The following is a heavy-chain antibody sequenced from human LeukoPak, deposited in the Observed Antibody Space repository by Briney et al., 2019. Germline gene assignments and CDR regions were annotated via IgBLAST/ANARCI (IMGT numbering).Heavy chain of an antibody. D-gene: IGHD5-18*01. J-gene: IGHJ4*02. Sequence: GGSLRLSCAASGFTFSSYGMHWVRQAPGKGLEWVALIWYDGSNKYYADSVKGRFTISRDNSKNTLYLQMNSLRAEDTAVYYCAPPWVDTATGPFDYWGQGTLVTVSS. CDR1: GFTFSSYG. CDR2: IWYDGSNK. V-gene: IGHV3-30*02. CDR3: APPWVDTATGPFDY.